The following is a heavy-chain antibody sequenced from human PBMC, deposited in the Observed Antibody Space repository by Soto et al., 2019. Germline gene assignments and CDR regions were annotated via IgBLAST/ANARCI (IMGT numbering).Heavy chain of an antibody. V-gene: IGHV6-1*01. Sequence: KQSQTLSLTCAISGDSVSSNSAAWNWIRQSPSRGLEWLGRTYYRSKWYNDYAVSVKSRITINTDTSKNQFSLQLNSVTPEDTAVYYCARAIVVVPAAIGPVYYYYGMDVWGQGTTVTVSS. D-gene: IGHD2-2*01. CDR2: TYYRSKWYN. CDR3: ARAIVVVPAAIGPVYYYYGMDV. CDR1: GDSVSSNSAA. J-gene: IGHJ6*02.